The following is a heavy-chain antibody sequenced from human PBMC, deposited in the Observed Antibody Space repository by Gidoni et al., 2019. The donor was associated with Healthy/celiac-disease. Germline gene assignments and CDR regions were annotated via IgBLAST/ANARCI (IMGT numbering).Heavy chain of an antibody. V-gene: IGHV1-69*01. J-gene: IGHJ5*02. D-gene: IGHD2-2*02. CDR3: ARDRVVVVPAAIRGHGRGNWFDP. Sequence: QVQLVQSGAEVKKPGSSVKVSCKASGGTFSSYAISWVRQAPGQGLEGMGGSIPIFGTANYAQKFQGRVTITADESTSTAYMELSSLRSEDTAVYYCARDRVVVVPAAIRGHGRGNWFDPWGQGTLVTVSS. CDR1: GGTFSSYA. CDR2: SIPIFGTA.